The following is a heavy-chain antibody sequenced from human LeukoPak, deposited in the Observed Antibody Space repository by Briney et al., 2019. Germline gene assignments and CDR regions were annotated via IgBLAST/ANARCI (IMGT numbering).Heavy chain of an antibody. J-gene: IGHJ5*02. CDR3: ARHSYGDYILYNWFDP. CDR1: GGSISSYY. CDR2: IYYSGST. V-gene: IGHV4-59*08. Sequence: SETLSLTCTVSGGSISSYYWSWIRQPPGKGLEWIGYIYYSGSTNYNPSLKSRVTISLDTSKNQFSLKLSSVTAADTAVYYCARHSYGDYILYNWFDPWGQGTLVTVSS. D-gene: IGHD4-17*01.